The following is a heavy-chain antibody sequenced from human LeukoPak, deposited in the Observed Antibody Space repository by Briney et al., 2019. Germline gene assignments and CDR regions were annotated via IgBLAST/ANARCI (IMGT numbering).Heavy chain of an antibody. CDR2: IYYSGST. Sequence: SETLSLTCTVSGGSISSYYWSWIRQPPGKGLEWIGYIYYSGSTNYNPSLKSPVTISVDTSKNQFSLKLSSVTAADTAVYYCARRPQSGYATFDLWGQETLVTVSS. V-gene: IGHV4-59*01. CDR3: ARRPQSGYATFDL. D-gene: IGHD5-12*01. J-gene: IGHJ5*02. CDR1: GGSISSYY.